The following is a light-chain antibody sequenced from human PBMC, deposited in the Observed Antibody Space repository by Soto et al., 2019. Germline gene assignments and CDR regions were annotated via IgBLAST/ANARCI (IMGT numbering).Light chain of an antibody. CDR1: SSDVGDYSY. V-gene: IGLV2-11*01. J-gene: IGLJ1*01. Sequence: QSALTQPRSVSGSPGQSVTISCSGSSSDVGDYSYVSWYQQHPRRAPKLIIYDVTKRPSGVPDRFSASKSGNTASLTISGLQTEDEADYYCCSYAADYTFVFGDGTKVTVL. CDR3: CSYAADYTFV. CDR2: DVT.